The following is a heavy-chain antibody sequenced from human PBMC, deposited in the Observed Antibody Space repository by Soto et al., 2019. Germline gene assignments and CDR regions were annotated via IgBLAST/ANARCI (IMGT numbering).Heavy chain of an antibody. CDR3: AKDAISGDGFWLMDH. Sequence: GGSLRLSCAASGFTFSAYAMTWVRQAPGKGLESVSGIYGNGAGIQYADSVRGRFTISRDNSKNTLYLQMSSLRAEDTAVYYCAKDAISGDGFWLMDHWGQGTLVTVSS. D-gene: IGHD2-21*02. V-gene: IGHV3-23*01. CDR2: IYGNGAGI. CDR1: GFTFSAYA. J-gene: IGHJ4*02.